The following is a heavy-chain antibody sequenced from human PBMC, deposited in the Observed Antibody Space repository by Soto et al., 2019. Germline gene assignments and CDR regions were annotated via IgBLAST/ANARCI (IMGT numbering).Heavy chain of an antibody. CDR3: AKRSSSSTFDF. J-gene: IGHJ4*02. D-gene: IGHD6-6*01. Sequence: GGSLRLSCKASGFSFSSNSMGWLRQAPGKGLDWVSSISDSADRIYYADSVRGRFTFSRDNSKNMMYLQMNSLRAEDTAVYYCAKRSSSSTFDFWGQGTLVTVSS. CDR2: ISDSADRI. CDR1: GFSFSSNS. V-gene: IGHV3-23*01.